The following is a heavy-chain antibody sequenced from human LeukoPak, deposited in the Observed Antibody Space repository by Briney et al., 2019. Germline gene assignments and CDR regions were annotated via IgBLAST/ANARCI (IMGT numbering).Heavy chain of an antibody. D-gene: IGHD6-13*01. CDR1: GGSISSGDYY. J-gene: IGHJ4*02. CDR3: ATSIAAAGYFDY. CDR2: IYYSGST. V-gene: IGHV4-30-4*01. Sequence: SQTLSLTCTDSGGSISSGDYYWSWIRQPPGKGLEWIGYIYYSGSTYYNPSLKSRVTISVDTSKNQFSLKLSSVTAADTAVYYCATSIAAAGYFDYWGQGTLVTVSS.